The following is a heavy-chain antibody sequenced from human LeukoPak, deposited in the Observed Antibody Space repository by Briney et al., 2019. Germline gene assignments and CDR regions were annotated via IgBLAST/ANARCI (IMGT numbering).Heavy chain of an antibody. Sequence: GGSLRLSCAASGFTFSSYAMSWVRQAPGKGLEWVSAISGSGGSTYYADSVKGRFTISRDNSKNTLYLQMNSLRAEDTAVYYCARDPGYCTNGVCYRNYFDYWGQGTLVTVSS. CDR3: ARDPGYCTNGVCYRNYFDY. D-gene: IGHD2-8*01. J-gene: IGHJ4*02. CDR2: ISGSGGST. V-gene: IGHV3-23*01. CDR1: GFTFSSYA.